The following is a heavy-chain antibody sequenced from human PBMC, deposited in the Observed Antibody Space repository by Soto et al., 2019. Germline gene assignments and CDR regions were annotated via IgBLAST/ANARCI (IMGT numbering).Heavy chain of an antibody. V-gene: IGHV4-59*01. J-gene: IGHJ5*02. CDR1: GGSISSYY. D-gene: IGHD1-20*01. CDR3: ARDGHRPLLTGAKDWFDP. CDR2: IYYSGST. Sequence: PSETLSLTCTVSGGSISSYYWSWIRQPPGKGLEWIGYIYYSGSTNYNPSLKSRVTISVDTSKNQFSLKLSSVTAADTAVYYCARDGHRPLLTGAKDWFDPWGQGTLVTVSS.